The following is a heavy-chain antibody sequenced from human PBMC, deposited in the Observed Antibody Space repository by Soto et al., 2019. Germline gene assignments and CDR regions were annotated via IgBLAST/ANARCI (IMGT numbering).Heavy chain of an antibody. V-gene: IGHV6-1*01. Sequence: SQTLSLTCAISGESVSSNSAACNWIRPSPSRGLEWLGRTYYRSKWYNDYAVSVKSRITINPDTSKNQFSLQLNSVTPEDTAVYYCARDGATYAFDIWGQGTMVTVS. CDR3: ARDGATYAFDI. CDR2: TYYRSKWYN. D-gene: IGHD5-12*01. CDR1: GESVSSNSAA. J-gene: IGHJ3*02.